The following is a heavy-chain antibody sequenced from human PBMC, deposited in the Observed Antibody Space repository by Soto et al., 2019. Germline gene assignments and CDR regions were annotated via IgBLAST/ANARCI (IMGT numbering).Heavy chain of an antibody. CDR2: IASHGGGR. D-gene: IGHD1-1*01. Sequence: QVHLVESGGGVVQPGRSLRLSCAASGFPFSRYSMHWVRQAPGKGLDWVAVIASHGGGRFYGDSVDGRFSISRDNSADPVSLHMNSLRDDDTAVYFCVKEHVNGWPNLEFGGQGALVTVSS. CDR1: GFPFSRYS. J-gene: IGHJ1*01. CDR3: VKEHVNGWPNLEF. V-gene: IGHV3-30*18.